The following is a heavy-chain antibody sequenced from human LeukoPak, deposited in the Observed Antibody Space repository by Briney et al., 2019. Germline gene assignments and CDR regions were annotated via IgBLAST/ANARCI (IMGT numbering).Heavy chain of an antibody. CDR2: IYHSGST. CDR3: AVRGNYYYYYYMDV. CDR1: GYSISSGYY. Sequence: SETLSLTCTVSGYSISSGYYWGWIRQPPGKGLEWIGSIYHSGSTYYNPSLKSRVTISVDTSKNQFSLKLSSVTAADTAVYYCAVRGNYYYYYYMDVWGKGTTVTVSS. V-gene: IGHV4-38-2*02. D-gene: IGHD6-13*01. J-gene: IGHJ6*03.